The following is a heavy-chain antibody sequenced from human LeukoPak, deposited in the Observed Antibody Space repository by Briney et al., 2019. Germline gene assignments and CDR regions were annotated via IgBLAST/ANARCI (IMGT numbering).Heavy chain of an antibody. CDR2: ISASGDNT. CDR3: AKDIQWLVPGYFDY. D-gene: IGHD6-19*01. CDR1: GFTFSSYA. V-gene: IGHV3-23*01. J-gene: IGHJ4*02. Sequence: GVSLRLSCAASGFTFSSYAMSWVRQAPGKGLEWVSAISASGDNTYYADSVKGRFTISRDNSKNTLYMQMNSLRAEDTAVYYCAKDIQWLVPGYFDYWGQGTLVTVSS.